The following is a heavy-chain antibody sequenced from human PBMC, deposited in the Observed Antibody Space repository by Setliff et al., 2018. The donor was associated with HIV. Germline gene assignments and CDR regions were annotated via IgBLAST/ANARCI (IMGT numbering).Heavy chain of an antibody. CDR3: ARVKGVITMVRGGTYYYYYMDV. Sequence: PSETLSLTCAVYGGLFSGYHWSWIRQPPGKGLEWIGEINNSGSTNYNPSLKSRVTIPVDTSKNQFSLKLSSVTAADTAVYYCARVKGVITMVRGGTYYYYYMDVWGKGTTVTVSS. D-gene: IGHD3-10*01. V-gene: IGHV4-34*01. CDR1: GGLFSGYH. J-gene: IGHJ6*03. CDR2: INNSGST.